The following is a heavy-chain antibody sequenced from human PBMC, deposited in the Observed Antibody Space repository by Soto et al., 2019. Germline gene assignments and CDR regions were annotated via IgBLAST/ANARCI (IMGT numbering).Heavy chain of an antibody. J-gene: IGHJ5*02. CDR2: ISAYNGNT. D-gene: IGHD6-13*01. Sequence: ASVKVSCKASGYTFTSYGISWVRQAPGQGLEWMGWISAYNGNTNYAQKLQGRVTMTTDTSTSTAYMELRSLRSDDTAVYYCARDSRSYPRENCFDPWGQGTLVTVSS. CDR1: GYTFTSYG. V-gene: IGHV1-18*01. CDR3: ARDSRSYPRENCFDP.